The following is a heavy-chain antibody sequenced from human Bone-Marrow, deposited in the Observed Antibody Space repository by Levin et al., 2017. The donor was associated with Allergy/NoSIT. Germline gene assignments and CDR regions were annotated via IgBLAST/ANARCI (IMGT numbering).Heavy chain of an antibody. Sequence: GASVKVSCKASGYTFTNYYMHWVRQAPGQGLEWMGIINPSGGSTNYAQKFQGRVTMTRDTTASTVYMELSSLSSEDTAVYYCARDADSTVAGTDYYYMDVWGKGTTVTVSS. J-gene: IGHJ6*03. V-gene: IGHV1-46*01. D-gene: IGHD6-19*01. CDR3: ARDADSTVAGTDYYYMDV. CDR1: GYTFTNYY. CDR2: INPSGGST.